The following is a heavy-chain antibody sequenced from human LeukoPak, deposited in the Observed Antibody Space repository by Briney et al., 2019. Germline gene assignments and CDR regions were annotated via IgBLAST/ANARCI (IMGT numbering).Heavy chain of an antibody. CDR1: GFTFSSYE. D-gene: IGHD1-1*01. Sequence: GGSLRLSCAASGFTFSSYEMNWVRQAPGKGLEWVSYISSSGSTIYYADSVKGRLIISRDNAKNSLYLQMNSLRPEDTAVYHCARDCRRWNGVFDVWGQGTTVTVSS. V-gene: IGHV3-48*03. CDR3: ARDCRRWNGVFDV. CDR2: ISSSGSTI. J-gene: IGHJ3*01.